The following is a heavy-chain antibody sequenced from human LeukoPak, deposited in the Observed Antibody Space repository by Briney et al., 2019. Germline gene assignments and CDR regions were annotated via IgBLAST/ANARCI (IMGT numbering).Heavy chain of an antibody. CDR1: GFTVSSNY. J-gene: IGHJ3*02. CDR3: ARDRWYDSSGSMGALDM. CDR2: IYSGGST. D-gene: IGHD3-22*01. V-gene: IGHV3-66*01. Sequence: PGGSLRLSCAASGFTVSSNYMSWVRQAPGKGLEWVSVIYSGGSTYYADSVKGRFTISRDNSKNTLYLQMNSLRAEDTAVYYCARDRWYDSSGSMGALDMWGQGTMVTVSS.